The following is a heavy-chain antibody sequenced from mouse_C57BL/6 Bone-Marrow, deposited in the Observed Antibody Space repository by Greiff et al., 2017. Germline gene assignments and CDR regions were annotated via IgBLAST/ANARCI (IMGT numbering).Heavy chain of an antibody. D-gene: IGHD1-1*01. V-gene: IGHV1-15*01. Sequence: QVQLQQSGAELVRPGASVTLSCKASGYTFTDYEMHWVKQTPVHGLEWIGAIDPETGGTAYNQKFKGKAILTADKSSSTAYMELRSLTSEDSAVYYCTRDYYGRVFAYWGQGTLVTVSA. J-gene: IGHJ3*01. CDR3: TRDYYGRVFAY. CDR2: IDPETGGT. CDR1: GYTFTDYE.